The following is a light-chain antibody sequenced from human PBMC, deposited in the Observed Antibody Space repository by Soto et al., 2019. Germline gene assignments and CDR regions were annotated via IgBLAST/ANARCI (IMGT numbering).Light chain of an antibody. J-gene: IGLJ3*02. CDR1: SSDVGGYNY. V-gene: IGLV2-11*01. CDR2: DVS. Sequence: QSVLTQPRSVSGSPGQSVTISCTGTSSDVGGYNYVSWYQQHPGKAPKLMIYDVSKWPSGVPDRFSGSKSGNTASLTISGLQAYDEADYYCFSYSGSYTWVFGGGTKLTVL. CDR3: FSYSGSYTWV.